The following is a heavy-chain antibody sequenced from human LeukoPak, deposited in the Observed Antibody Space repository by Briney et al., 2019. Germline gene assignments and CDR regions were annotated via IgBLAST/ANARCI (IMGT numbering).Heavy chain of an antibody. J-gene: IGHJ2*01. CDR1: GFTFSSYS. D-gene: IGHD4-11*01. CDR2: ISGSGGST. Sequence: GGSLRLSCAASGFTFSSYSMNWVRQAPGKGLEWVSAISGSGGSTYYADSVKGRFTISRDNSKNTLYLQMNSLRAEDTAVYYCAKETTVTSWYFDLWGRGTLVTVSS. CDR3: AKETTVTSWYFDL. V-gene: IGHV3-23*01.